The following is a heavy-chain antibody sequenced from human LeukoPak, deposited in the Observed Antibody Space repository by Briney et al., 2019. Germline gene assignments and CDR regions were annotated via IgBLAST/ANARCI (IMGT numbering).Heavy chain of an antibody. CDR3: ARELPQYDY. CDR1: GFTFSTYN. Sequence: PGGSLRLSCAASGFTFSTYNMNWVRQAPGKGLEWVSYISSSGSTKYYADSVKGRFTISRDNVKNSLFLQMNSLSDEDTAVYYCARELPQYDYWGQGTLVTVSS. D-gene: IGHD1-26*01. V-gene: IGHV3-48*02. J-gene: IGHJ4*02. CDR2: ISSSGSTK.